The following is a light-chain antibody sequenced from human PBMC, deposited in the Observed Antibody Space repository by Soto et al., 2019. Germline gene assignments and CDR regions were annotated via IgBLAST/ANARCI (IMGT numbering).Light chain of an antibody. V-gene: IGKV3-11*01. CDR3: QQRSNWPRT. Sequence: EIVLTQSPATLSLSPGERATLSCRASQSVGTYLAWYQQKPGQAPRLLIYDAFNRATGIPARFSGSGSGTDVTLTISSLEPEDFAVYYCQQRSNWPRTFGQGTKVDIK. CDR1: QSVGTY. J-gene: IGKJ1*01. CDR2: DAF.